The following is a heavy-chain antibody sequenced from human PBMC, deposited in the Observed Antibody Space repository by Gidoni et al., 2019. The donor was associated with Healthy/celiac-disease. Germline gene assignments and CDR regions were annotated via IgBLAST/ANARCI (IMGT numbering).Heavy chain of an antibody. Sequence: QVQLVESGGGVVQPGRSLRLSCAASGFTFSSYGMHWVRQAPGKGLEWVAVIWYDGSNKYYADSVKGRFTISRDNSKNTLYLQMNSLRAEDTAVYYCARAGEDSSMDYWGQGTLVTVSS. CDR2: IWYDGSNK. J-gene: IGHJ4*02. CDR3: ARAGEDSSMDY. CDR1: GFTFSSYG. D-gene: IGHD3-16*01. V-gene: IGHV3-33*01.